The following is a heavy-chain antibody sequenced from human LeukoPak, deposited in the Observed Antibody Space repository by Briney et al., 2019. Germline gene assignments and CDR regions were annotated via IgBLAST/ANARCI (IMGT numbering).Heavy chain of an antibody. V-gene: IGHV4-38-2*02. CDR2: LSHGDSV. Sequence: SETLSLTCTVSGYSISSGYYWGWIRQPPGKGLEWIGSLSHGDSVYYNTALESRVSMSVDTSKNQSYLKLSFVTAADTAVYYCARQHDSYYYYYIDVWGSGTTVTVSS. CDR1: GYSISSGYY. CDR3: ARQHDSYYYYYIDV. J-gene: IGHJ6*03.